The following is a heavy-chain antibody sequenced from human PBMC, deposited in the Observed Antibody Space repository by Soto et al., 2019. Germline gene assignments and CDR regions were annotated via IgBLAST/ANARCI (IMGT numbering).Heavy chain of an antibody. J-gene: IGHJ4*02. V-gene: IGHV1-69*02. D-gene: IGHD5-12*01. CDR2: IIPILGIA. Sequence: QVQLVQSGAEVKKPGSSVKVSCKASGGTFSSYTISWVRQAPGQGLEWMGRIIPILGIANYAQKFQGRVTTTAVKYTSTAYMALSSLRSRYQLVYYCMRFVAMATFTGWGQGTLVTVSS. CDR3: MRFVAMATFTG. CDR1: GGTFSSYT.